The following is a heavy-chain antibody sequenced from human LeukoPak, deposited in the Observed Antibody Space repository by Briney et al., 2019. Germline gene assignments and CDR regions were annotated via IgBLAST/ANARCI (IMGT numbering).Heavy chain of an antibody. J-gene: IGHJ4*02. D-gene: IGHD3-22*01. V-gene: IGHV3-64*01. Sequence: GGSLRLSCAASGFTFSSYAMHWVRQAPGKGLEYVSAISSNGGSTYYANSVKGRFTISRDNSKNTLYLQMNSLRAEDTAVYYCARVGYYYDSSGYYSFDYWGQGTLVTVSS. CDR3: ARVGYYYDSSGYYSFDY. CDR2: ISSNGGST. CDR1: GFTFSSYA.